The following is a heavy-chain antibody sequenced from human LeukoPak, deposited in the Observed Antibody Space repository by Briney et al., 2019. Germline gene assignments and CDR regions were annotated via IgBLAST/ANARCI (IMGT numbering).Heavy chain of an antibody. V-gene: IGHV1-46*01. Sequence: ASVKVSCKASGYTFTSYYMHWVRQAPGQGLEWMGIINPRGASTTYAQKFQGRVTMTRDTSISTAYMELSRLRSDDTAVYYCARDGGDNWFDPWGQGTLVTVSS. CDR1: GYTFTSYY. CDR3: ARDGGDNWFDP. D-gene: IGHD3-16*01. CDR2: INPRGAST. J-gene: IGHJ5*02.